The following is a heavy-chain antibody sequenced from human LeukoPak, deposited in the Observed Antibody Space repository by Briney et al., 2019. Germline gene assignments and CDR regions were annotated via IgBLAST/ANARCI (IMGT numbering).Heavy chain of an antibody. J-gene: IGHJ5*02. CDR3: ARGGIAARRYCWFDP. D-gene: IGHD6-6*01. V-gene: IGHV1-2*02. CDR1: VYTFTGYY. CDR2: INPNSGGT. Sequence: VASVKVSCKASVYTFTGYYMHWVRHPPGQGLEWMGWINPNSGGTNYAQKFQGRVTMTRDTSISTDYMELSRLRSDDTAVYYCARGGIAARRYCWFDPWGQGTLVTVSS.